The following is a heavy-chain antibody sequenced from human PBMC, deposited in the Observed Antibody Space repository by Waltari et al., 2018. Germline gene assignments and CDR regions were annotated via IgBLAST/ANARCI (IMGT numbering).Heavy chain of an antibody. CDR1: GGSFSGYY. J-gene: IGHJ6*02. Sequence: QVQLQQWGAGLLKPSETLSLTCAVYGGSFSGYYWSWIRQPPGKGLEWIGEINHSGSTNYNPSLKSRVTISVDTSKNQFSLKLSSVTAADTAVYYCAQRGAETGVYYYYGMDVWGQGTTVTVSS. V-gene: IGHV4-34*01. D-gene: IGHD3-10*01. CDR3: AQRGAETGVYYYYGMDV. CDR2: INHSGST.